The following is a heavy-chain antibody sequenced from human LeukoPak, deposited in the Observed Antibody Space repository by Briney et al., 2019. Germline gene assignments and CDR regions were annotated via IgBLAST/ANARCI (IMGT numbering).Heavy chain of an antibody. CDR2: FDPEDGET. CDR3: ATDLGYSSGRYGRGNWFDP. V-gene: IGHV1-24*01. CDR1: GYTLTELS. J-gene: IGHJ5*02. D-gene: IGHD6-19*01. Sequence: ASVKVSCKVSGYTLTELSMHWVRQAPGKGLEWMGGFDPEDGETIYAQKFQGRVTMTEDTSTDTAYMELSSLRSEDTAVYYCATDLGYSSGRYGRGNWFDPWGQGTLVTVSS.